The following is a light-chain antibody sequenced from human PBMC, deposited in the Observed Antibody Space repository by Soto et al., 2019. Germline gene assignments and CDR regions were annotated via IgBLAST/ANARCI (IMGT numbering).Light chain of an antibody. CDR3: QQYDNFLT. J-gene: IGKJ4*01. Sequence: DIQMTQSPSSLSASVGDRVPITCQASQDISNYLNWYQQKPGKAPKLLIYDASNLETGVPSRFSGSGSGTDFTFTISSLQPEDIATYYCQQYDNFLTFGGGTKVDIK. CDR1: QDISNY. CDR2: DAS. V-gene: IGKV1-33*01.